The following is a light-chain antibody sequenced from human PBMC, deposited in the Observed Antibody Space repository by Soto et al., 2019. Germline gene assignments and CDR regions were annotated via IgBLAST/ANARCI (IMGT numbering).Light chain of an antibody. CDR1: SGHNSYA. Sequence: QLVLTQPPSVSASLGASVKLTCTLSSGHNSYAIAWHQQQPEKGPRYLMKLNSDGSHSKGDGIPDRFSGSSSGAERYLTISSLQSEDEADYYCQTWSTDIRVFGGGTKLTVL. V-gene: IGLV4-69*01. J-gene: IGLJ3*02. CDR2: LNSDGSH. CDR3: QTWSTDIRV.